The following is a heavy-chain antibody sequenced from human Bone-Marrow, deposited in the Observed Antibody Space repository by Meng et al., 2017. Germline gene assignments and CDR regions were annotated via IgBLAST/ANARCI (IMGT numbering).Heavy chain of an antibody. CDR1: VFSFSDYH. Sequence: LSLTCAASVFSFSDYHMSWIRHAPGKGLEWVSAISGSGGSTYYADSVKGRFTISRDNSKNTLYLQMNSLRAEDTAVYYCAKALLWFGESYYYYGMDVWGQGTTVTVSS. CDR2: ISGSGGST. J-gene: IGHJ6*02. CDR3: AKALLWFGESYYYYGMDV. D-gene: IGHD3-10*01. V-gene: IGHV3-23*01.